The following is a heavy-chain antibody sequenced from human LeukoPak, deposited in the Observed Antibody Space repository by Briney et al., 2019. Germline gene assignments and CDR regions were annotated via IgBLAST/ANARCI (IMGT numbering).Heavy chain of an antibody. Sequence: SETLSLTCTVSGGSISSGDCYWSWIRQPPGKGLEWIGYIYYSGSTYYNPSPKSRVTISVDTSKNQFSLKLSSVTAADTAVYYCASQRYYDFWSGYTFDYWGQGTLVTVSS. D-gene: IGHD3-3*01. CDR1: GGSISSGDCY. CDR3: ASQRYYDFWSGYTFDY. CDR2: IYYSGST. V-gene: IGHV4-30-4*08. J-gene: IGHJ4*02.